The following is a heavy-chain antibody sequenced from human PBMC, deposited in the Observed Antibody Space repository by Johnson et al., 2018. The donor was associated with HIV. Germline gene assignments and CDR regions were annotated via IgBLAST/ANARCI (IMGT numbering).Heavy chain of an antibody. V-gene: IGHV3-66*01. J-gene: IGHJ3*02. CDR2: IYSGGSS. Sequence: VQLVESGGGLVQPGGSLRLSCAASDFTVGSIYMSWVRQAPGKGLEWVSLIYSGGSSYYADSVKGRFSISRDNAKNSLYLQMNSLRAEDTAVYYCAREIVLNSSGWYCIDAFDIWGRGTMVTVSS. D-gene: IGHD6-19*01. CDR3: AREIVLNSSGWYCIDAFDI. CDR1: DFTVGSIY.